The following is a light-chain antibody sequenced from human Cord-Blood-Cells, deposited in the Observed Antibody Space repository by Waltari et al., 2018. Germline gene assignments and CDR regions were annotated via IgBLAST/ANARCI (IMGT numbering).Light chain of an antibody. CDR1: TSDVGSYNL. J-gene: IGLJ2*01. CDR2: EGS. CDR3: CSYAGSSTYVV. Sequence: PGQSITISCTGTTSDVGSYNLVSWYQQHPGKAPKLMIYEGSKRPSGVSNRFSGSQSGNTASLTISGLQAEDEADYYCCSYAGSSTYVVFGGGTKLTVL. V-gene: IGLV2-23*01.